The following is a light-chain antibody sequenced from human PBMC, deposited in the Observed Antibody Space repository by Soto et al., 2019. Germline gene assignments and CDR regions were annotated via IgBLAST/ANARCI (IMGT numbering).Light chain of an antibody. CDR1: STDVGSYNI. CDR3: CSYAGSSTFV. V-gene: IGLV2-23*03. J-gene: IGLJ2*01. Sequence: QSALTQPASVSGSPGQSITISCTAASTDVGSYNIVSWYQQHPGKAPKLIIYEGTNRPSGVSSRFSGSKSGTTASLTISALQAEDEAEYYCCSYAGSSTFVFGGGTKVTVL. CDR2: EGT.